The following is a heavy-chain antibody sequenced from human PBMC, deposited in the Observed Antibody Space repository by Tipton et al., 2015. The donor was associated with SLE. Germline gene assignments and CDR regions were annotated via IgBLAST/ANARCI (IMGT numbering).Heavy chain of an antibody. CDR3: ARDRHDISGYYYVFDY. J-gene: IGHJ4*02. CDR2: IYASGNT. CDR1: VGSISSDTYY. Sequence: TLSLTCTVSVGSISSDTYYWNWIRQPAGKGPEWIGRIYASGNTNYNPSLRSRVTISVDTSKNQFSLKLSSVTAADTAVYYCARDRHDISGYYYVFDYWGQGTLVTVSS. V-gene: IGHV4-61*02. D-gene: IGHD3-22*01.